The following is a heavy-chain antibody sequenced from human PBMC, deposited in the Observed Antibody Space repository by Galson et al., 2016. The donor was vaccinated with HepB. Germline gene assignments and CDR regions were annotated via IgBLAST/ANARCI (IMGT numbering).Heavy chain of an antibody. D-gene: IGHD1-14*01. V-gene: IGHV3-30*18. Sequence: SLRLSCAASGFTFSSYGMHWVRQAPGKGLEWVAVISYDASYKYYADSVKGRFTISRDNSKNTLYLQMNSLRAEDTAVYYCAKEPRHNQSKYRNKPYFYAMDVWGQGTTVTVS. J-gene: IGHJ6*02. CDR3: AKEPRHNQSKYRNKPYFYAMDV. CDR1: GFTFSSYG. CDR2: ISYDASYK.